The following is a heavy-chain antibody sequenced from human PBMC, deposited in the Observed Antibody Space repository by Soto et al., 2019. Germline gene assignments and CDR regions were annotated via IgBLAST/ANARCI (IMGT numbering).Heavy chain of an antibody. CDR2: IIPIFGTA. Sequence: SVKVSCKASGGTFSSYAISWVRQAPGQGLEWMGGIIPIFGTANYAQKFQGRVTITADESTSTAYMELSSLRSEDTAVYYCAREWLRSAHYYYYYGMDVWGQGTTVTSP. CDR3: AREWLRSAHYYYYYGMDV. V-gene: IGHV1-69*13. J-gene: IGHJ6*02. CDR1: GGTFSSYA. D-gene: IGHD5-12*01.